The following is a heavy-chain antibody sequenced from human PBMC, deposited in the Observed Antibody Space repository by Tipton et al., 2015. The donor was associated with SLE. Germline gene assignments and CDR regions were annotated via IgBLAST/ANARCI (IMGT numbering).Heavy chain of an antibody. CDR3: ARGLLVPAY. V-gene: IGHV4-34*01. CDR2: INHSGST. J-gene: IGHJ4*02. CDR1: DGSFSGYY. Sequence: LRLSCDVYDGSFSGYYWSWIRQPPGKGLEWIGEINHSGSTTYNPSLKSRVTISVDTPKNQFSLKVNSVTAADTAVYYCARGLLVPAYWGQGTLVTVSS.